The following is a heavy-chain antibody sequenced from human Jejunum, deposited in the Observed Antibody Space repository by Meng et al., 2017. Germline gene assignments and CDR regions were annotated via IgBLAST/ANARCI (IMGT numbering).Heavy chain of an antibody. D-gene: IGHD2-21*02. CDR3: ATLCGGNCYSDY. CDR1: GYTFTSNA. CDR2: INTGNSNT. J-gene: IGHJ4*02. V-gene: IGHV1-3*04. Sequence: QVQLVQSGAEVRKPGASVKVSCKASGYTFTSNAMHLVRQAPGQRLEWLGWINTGNSNTKYSEKLQGRVTITRDTSASTAYMELSRLRSEDTAIYYCATLCGGNCYSDYWCQGTLVTVSS.